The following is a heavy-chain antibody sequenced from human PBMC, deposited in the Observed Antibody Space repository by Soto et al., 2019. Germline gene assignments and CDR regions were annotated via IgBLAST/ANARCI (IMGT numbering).Heavy chain of an antibody. Sequence: GVSLRLSCAASGVTFSSYAMHGVRQAPGKGMEWVAVISYDGSNKYYADSVKGRFTISRDNSKNTLYLQMNSLRAEDPAVYYCASHWPLEGVFSASYGMDVWGPGSTVTVAS. CDR3: ASHWPLEGVFSASYGMDV. V-gene: IGHV3-30-3*01. CDR1: GVTFSSYA. J-gene: IGHJ6*02. CDR2: ISYDGSNK. D-gene: IGHD3-3*01.